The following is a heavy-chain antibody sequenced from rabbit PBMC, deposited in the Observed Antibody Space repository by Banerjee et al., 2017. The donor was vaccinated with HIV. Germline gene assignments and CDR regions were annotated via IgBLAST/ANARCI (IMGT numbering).Heavy chain of an antibody. CDR1: GFSFNSNYY. D-gene: IGHD2-1*01. CDR2: IYAGSSGSI. V-gene: IGHV1S40*01. Sequence: QSLEESGGDLVKPGASLTLTCTASGFSFNSNYYICWVRQAPGKGLEWIACIYAGSSGSIYYANWAKGRFTISKTSSTTVTLQMTSLTAADTATYFCARGIDWTFKLWGQGTLVTVS. CDR3: ARGIDWTFKL. J-gene: IGHJ4*01.